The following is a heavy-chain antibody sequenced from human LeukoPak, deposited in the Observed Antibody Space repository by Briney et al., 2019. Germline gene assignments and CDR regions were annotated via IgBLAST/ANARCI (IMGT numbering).Heavy chain of an antibody. CDR3: ARDPYCSGGSCWVRYAFDI. CDR2: ISYSGST. Sequence: SETLSLTCTVSGGSISSSNYYWGWIRQPPGKGLEWIGSISYSGSTYYNPSLKSRVTISVDTSKKQFSLKLSSVTAADTAVYYCARDPYCSGGSCWVRYAFDIWGQGTKVTVSS. J-gene: IGHJ3*02. V-gene: IGHV4-39*07. CDR1: GGSISSSNYY. D-gene: IGHD2-15*01.